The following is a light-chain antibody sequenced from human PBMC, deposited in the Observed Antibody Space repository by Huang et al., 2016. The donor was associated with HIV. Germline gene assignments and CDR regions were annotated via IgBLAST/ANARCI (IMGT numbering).Light chain of an antibody. Sequence: DIVLTQSPATLSLSPGQRETLSCRASQNINNYFIWYQQKPGKPPRLLIYDSFNRATGIPARFSGSGSGTDFTLTINTLEPEDFAVYYCQQRGAWPLTFGGGTKVEIK. V-gene: IGKV3-11*01. J-gene: IGKJ4*01. CDR2: DSF. CDR3: QQRGAWPLT. CDR1: QNINNY.